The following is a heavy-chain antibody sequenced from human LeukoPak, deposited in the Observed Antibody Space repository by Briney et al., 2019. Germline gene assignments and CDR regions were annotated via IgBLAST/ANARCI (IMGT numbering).Heavy chain of an antibody. Sequence: GESLRLSCAASGFTFSSYAMSWVRQAPGKGLEWVSAISGSGGSTYYADSVKGRFTISRDNSKNTLYLQMNSLRAEDTAVYYCANGGMVRGLNWFDPWGQGTLVTVSS. J-gene: IGHJ5*02. V-gene: IGHV3-23*01. CDR1: GFTFSSYA. D-gene: IGHD3-10*01. CDR2: ISGSGGST. CDR3: ANGGMVRGLNWFDP.